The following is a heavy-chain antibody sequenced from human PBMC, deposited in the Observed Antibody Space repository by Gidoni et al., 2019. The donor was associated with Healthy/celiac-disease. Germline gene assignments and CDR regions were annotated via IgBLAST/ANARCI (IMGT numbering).Heavy chain of an antibody. D-gene: IGHD2-2*01. Sequence: QLQLLQSGAEVQKPGSSVKVSCKASVGTFSSYAISWLRQAPGQGLEWMGGIIPICGTANYAQKFQGRVTITADESTSTAYMELSSLRSEDTAVYYCARGGVVEMAILGYFDYWGQGTLVTVSS. CDR1: VGTFSSYA. V-gene: IGHV1-69*01. J-gene: IGHJ4*02. CDR2: IIPICGTA. CDR3: ARGGVVEMAILGYFDY.